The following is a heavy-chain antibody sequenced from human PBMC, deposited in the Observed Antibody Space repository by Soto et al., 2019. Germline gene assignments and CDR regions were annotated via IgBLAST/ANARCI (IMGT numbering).Heavy chain of an antibody. J-gene: IGHJ6*02. Sequence: PGESLKISCNASGYSFSTYWIGWVRQMPGKGLEWIGIVYPGDSDTRYNPSFQGQVTISADKSISTAYLQWTSLKASDTAMYYCAREGVMITFGGVISRYYGMDVWGQGTTVTVSS. D-gene: IGHD3-16*01. CDR3: AREGVMITFGGVISRYYGMDV. CDR2: VYPGDSDT. CDR1: GYSFSTYW. V-gene: IGHV5-51*01.